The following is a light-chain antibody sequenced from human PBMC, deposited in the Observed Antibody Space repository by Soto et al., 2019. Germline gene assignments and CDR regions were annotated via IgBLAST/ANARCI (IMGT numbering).Light chain of an antibody. Sequence: QTVVTQEPSFSVSPGRTVTLTCGLSSGSVSTSYYPSWYQQTPGQAPRPLMYSTNTRSSGVPDRFSGSILGNKAALTITGGQADDESDYYCVLYMGSGIWVFGGGTKLTVL. CDR1: SGSVSTSYY. J-gene: IGLJ3*02. CDR3: VLYMGSGIWV. CDR2: STN. V-gene: IGLV8-61*01.